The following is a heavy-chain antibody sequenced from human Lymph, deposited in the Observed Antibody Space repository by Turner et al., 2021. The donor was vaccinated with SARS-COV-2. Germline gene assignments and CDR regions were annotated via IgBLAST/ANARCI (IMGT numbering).Heavy chain of an antibody. CDR2: ISWDGGGT. J-gene: IGHJ4*02. CDR1: GFTFDDYA. CDR3: AKDPGYCSGGSCYSRTYFDF. Sequence: EVQLVESGGGVVQPGGSLRLSCAASGFTFDDYAMHWVRQAPGKGLEWVSLISWDGGGTYYADSVKGRFTISRDNSKNSLSLQMNSLRAEDTALYYCAKDPGYCSGGSCYSRTYFDFWGQGTLVTVSA. V-gene: IGHV3-43*02. D-gene: IGHD2-15*01.